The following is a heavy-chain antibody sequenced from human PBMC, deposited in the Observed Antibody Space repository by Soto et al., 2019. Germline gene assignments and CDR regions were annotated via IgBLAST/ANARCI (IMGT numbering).Heavy chain of an antibody. J-gene: IGHJ5*02. CDR3: ARCTVDTIVTSGWCHYLDP. D-gene: IGHD6-19*01. V-gene: IGHV3-23*01. Sequence: EVQLLDSGGGLVQPGGSLRLSCAASGFTFSSSAMSWVRQAPGKGLEWVSAVSGSGGTTYYADSVRSSFTISRDNSKNTLYLQRNSLRAEKTAIYFCARCTVDTIVTSGWCHYLDPWGQGTLVTVSS. CDR1: GFTFSSSA. CDR2: VSGSGGTT.